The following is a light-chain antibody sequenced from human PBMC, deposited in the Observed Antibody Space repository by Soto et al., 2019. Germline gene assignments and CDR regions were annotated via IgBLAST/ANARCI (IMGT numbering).Light chain of an antibody. V-gene: IGLV2-14*03. Sequence: QSVLTQPASVSGSPGQSITISCTGTRSAVGHYDYVSWYQHHPGKAPKLIIYDVSSRPSGISNRFSGSKSGNTASLVISGLQAEDEADYYCSSYTSSSTRVFGTGTKVTVL. CDR1: RSAVGHYDY. J-gene: IGLJ1*01. CDR3: SSYTSSSTRV. CDR2: DVS.